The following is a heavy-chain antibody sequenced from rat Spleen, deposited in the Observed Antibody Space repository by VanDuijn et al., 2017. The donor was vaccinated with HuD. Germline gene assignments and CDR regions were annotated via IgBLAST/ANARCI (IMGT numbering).Heavy chain of an antibody. V-gene: IGHV5S13*01. Sequence: EVQLVESGGGLVQPGRSLKLSCAASGFTFSNYYMAWVRQAPTKGLEWVATISSDGDNTYFRDSVKGRFTLSRDNAKNTQSLQMDSLRSEDTAIYYCTRGYVMDAWGQGASVTVSS. CDR1: GFTFSNYY. CDR2: ISSDGDNT. J-gene: IGHJ4*01. CDR3: TRGYVMDA.